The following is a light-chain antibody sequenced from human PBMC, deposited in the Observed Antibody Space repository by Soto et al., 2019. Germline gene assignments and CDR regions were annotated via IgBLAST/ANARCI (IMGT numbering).Light chain of an antibody. J-gene: IGKJ1*01. Sequence: EIVMTQSPATLAVSPGERATLSCRVSQGVSSRLAWYQQKPGQAPRLLIYDVSTRASDTPARFSGSGSGTEFTLTISSLQSEDFAIYYCQLYTDWPPWTFGQGTKVEIK. V-gene: IGKV3-15*01. CDR1: QGVSSR. CDR3: QLYTDWPPWT. CDR2: DVS.